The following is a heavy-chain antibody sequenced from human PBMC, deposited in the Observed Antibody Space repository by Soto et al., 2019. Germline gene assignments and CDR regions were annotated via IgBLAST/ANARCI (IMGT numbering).Heavy chain of an antibody. CDR1: GFTFNRYG. J-gene: IGHJ4*02. CDR2: ISASGDNT. CDR3: VKLRLELLYLDS. D-gene: IGHD1-7*01. V-gene: IGHV3-23*01. Sequence: GGSLRLSCAASGFTFNRYGMSWVRQAPGKGLEWASAISASGDNTYYADSVKGRFTISRDSSNNTLYLQMNSLRADDTALYYCVKLRLELLYLDSWGLGALVTVSS.